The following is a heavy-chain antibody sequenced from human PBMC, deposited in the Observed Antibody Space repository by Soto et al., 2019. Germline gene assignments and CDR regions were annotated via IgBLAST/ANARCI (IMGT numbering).Heavy chain of an antibody. J-gene: IGHJ6*02. V-gene: IGHV1-18*01. CDR2: ISAYNGNT. Sequence: XSVKVSCKASVYTFTSYGISWVRQAPGQGLEWMGWISAYNGNTNYAQKLQGRVTMTTDTSTSTAYMELRSLRSDDTAVYYCARDQSSGQIDYYYGMDVWGQGTTVTVSS. CDR1: VYTFTSYG. CDR3: ARDQSSGQIDYYYGMDV. D-gene: IGHD3-22*01.